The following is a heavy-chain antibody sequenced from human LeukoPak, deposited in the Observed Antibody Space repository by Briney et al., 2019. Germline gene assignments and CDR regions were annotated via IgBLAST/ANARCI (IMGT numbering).Heavy chain of an antibody. D-gene: IGHD3-10*01. CDR2: INHSGST. J-gene: IGHJ6*03. Sequence: KTSETLSLTCAVYGGSFSGYYWSWIRQPPGKGLEWIGEINHSGSTNYNPSLKSRVTISVDTSKNQFSLKLSSVTAADTAVYYCARGLLLWFGELSYYYYYMDVWGKGTTVTVSS. CDR3: ARGLLLWFGELSYYYYYMDV. CDR1: GGSFSGYY. V-gene: IGHV4-34*01.